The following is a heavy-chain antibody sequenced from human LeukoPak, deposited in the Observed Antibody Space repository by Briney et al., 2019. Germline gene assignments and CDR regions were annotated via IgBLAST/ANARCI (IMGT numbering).Heavy chain of an antibody. J-gene: IGHJ6*02. V-gene: IGHV3-23*01. CDR2: ISGSGGST. CDR3: AKGDYGDYGTGDYYGMDV. CDR1: GFTFSSYA. D-gene: IGHD4-17*01. Sequence: GGSLRLSCAASGFTFSSYAMSWVRQAPGKGLEWVSAISGSGGSTYYADSVKGRFTISRDNSKNTLYLQTNSLRAEDTAVYYCAKGDYGDYGTGDYYGMDVWGQGTTVTVSS.